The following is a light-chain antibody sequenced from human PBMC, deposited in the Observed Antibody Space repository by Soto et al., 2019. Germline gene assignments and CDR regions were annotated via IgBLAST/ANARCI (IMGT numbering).Light chain of an antibody. CDR2: DAS. CDR1: QSVRSH. CDR3: QQRSDWPPIT. V-gene: IGKV3-11*01. Sequence: DTVLTQSPATLSLSPGETATLSCRASQSVRSHLAWYQQRPGQPPRLLICDASYRATGVPLRFSGSGSGTEFTLTISSLESGDSAIYYCQQRSDWPPITFGQGTRLEIK. J-gene: IGKJ5*01.